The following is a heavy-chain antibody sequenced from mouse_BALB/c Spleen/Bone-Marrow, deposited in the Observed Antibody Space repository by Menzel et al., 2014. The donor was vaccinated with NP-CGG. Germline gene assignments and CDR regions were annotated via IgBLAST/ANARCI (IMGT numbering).Heavy chain of an antibody. J-gene: IGHJ1*01. CDR2: ISSGGGST. V-gene: IGHV5-12-1*01. CDR1: GFAFSSYD. CDR3: ARHKLGRWYFDV. Sequence: EVQRVESGGGLVKPGGSLKLSCAASGFAFSSYDMPWVRPTPEKRLEWVAYISSGGGSTYYLDTVKGRFTISRDNAKNTLYLQMSSLKSEDTAMYYCARHKLGRWYFDVWGAGTTVTVSS. D-gene: IGHD4-1*01.